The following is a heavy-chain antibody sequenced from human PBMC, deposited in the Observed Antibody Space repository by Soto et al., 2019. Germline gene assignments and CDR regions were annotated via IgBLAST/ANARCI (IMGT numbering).Heavy chain of an antibody. CDR2: IIPIFGTA. CDR1: GGSFNRHT. CDR3: ARGWGYDSTDYYYAY. J-gene: IGHJ4*02. Sequence: QVQLVQSGAEVRKPGSSVRVSCKASGGSFNRHTISWVRQAPGQGLEWMGGIIPIFGTANHAQKFQGRVTIIADESTSTVYMELSSLRSDDTAIYYCARGWGYDSTDYYYAYWRQGTLFIVSS. V-gene: IGHV1-69*01. D-gene: IGHD3-22*01.